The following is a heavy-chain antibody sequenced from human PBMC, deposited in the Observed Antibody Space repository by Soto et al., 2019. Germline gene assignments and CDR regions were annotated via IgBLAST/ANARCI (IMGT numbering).Heavy chain of an antibody. CDR3: TTIRWFSYYFDY. CDR1: RFTFSSAW. V-gene: IGHV3-15*01. Sequence: EVQLVESGGGLVKPGGSLRLSCAGSRFTFSSAWMSWVRQAPGKGLEWVGRIKTKADGGTTDYATPVNGRFIISRDDSKNTLYLQMNSLQTEDTAVYYCTTIRWFSYYFDYWGQGTLVTVSS. D-gene: IGHD3-10*01. CDR2: IKTKADGGTT. J-gene: IGHJ4*02.